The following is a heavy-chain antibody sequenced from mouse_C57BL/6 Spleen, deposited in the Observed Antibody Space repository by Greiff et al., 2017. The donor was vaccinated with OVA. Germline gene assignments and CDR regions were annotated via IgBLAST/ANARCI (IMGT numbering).Heavy chain of an antibody. CDR1: GYSFTDYN. CDR3: ARGRSGTPVAY. Sequence: EVQLQQSGPELVKPGASVKISCKASGYSFTDYNMNWVKQSNGKSLEWIGVINPNYGTTSYNQKFKGKATLTVDQAARTAYMQLTSLTSEDSAVYYCARGRSGTPVAYWGQGTLVTVSA. V-gene: IGHV1-39*01. J-gene: IGHJ3*01. D-gene: IGHD4-1*01. CDR2: INPNYGTT.